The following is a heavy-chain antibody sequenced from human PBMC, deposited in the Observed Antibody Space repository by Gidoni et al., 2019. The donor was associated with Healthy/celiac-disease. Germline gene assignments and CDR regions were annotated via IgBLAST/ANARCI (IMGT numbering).Heavy chain of an antibody. V-gene: IGHV1-18*01. CDR1: GYTFTSYG. CDR3: ARDPKFGFYSNTDYYYYGMDV. Sequence: QVQLVQSGAEVKKPGASVTVSCKASGYTFTSYGISWVRQAPGQGLEWMGWISAYNGNTNYAQKLQGRVTMTTDTSTSTAYMELRSLRSDDTAVYYCARDPKFGFYSNTDYYYYGMDVWGQGTTVTVSS. D-gene: IGHD4-4*01. J-gene: IGHJ6*02. CDR2: ISAYNGNT.